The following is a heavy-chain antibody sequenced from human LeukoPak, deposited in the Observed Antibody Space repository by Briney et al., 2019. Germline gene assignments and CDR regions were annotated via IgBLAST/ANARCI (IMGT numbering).Heavy chain of an antibody. D-gene: IGHD5-18*01. CDR2: NSGSGGST. V-gene: IGHV3-23*01. J-gene: IGHJ4*02. CDR3: AKTVNTAMVPFDY. CDR1: GFTFSSFG. Sequence: GVSLRLSCAASGFTFSSFGMSWVRQARGKGLEWVSANSGSGGSTYYADSMKGRFTISRDNSKNTLYLQMNSLRAEDTAVYYCAKTVNTAMVPFDYWGQGTLVTVSS.